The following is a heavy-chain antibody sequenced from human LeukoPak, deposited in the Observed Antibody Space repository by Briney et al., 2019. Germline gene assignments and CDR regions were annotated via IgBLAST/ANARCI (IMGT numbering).Heavy chain of an antibody. CDR3: ARAEGADIAAAAYFDY. Sequence: SVKVSCKASGGTFSSYAISWVRQAPGQGLEWMGGIIPIFGTANYAQKFQGRVTITADESTSTAYMEMSSLRSEDTAVYYCARAEGADIAAAAYFDYWGQGTLVTVSS. J-gene: IGHJ4*02. D-gene: IGHD6-13*01. CDR2: IIPIFGTA. V-gene: IGHV1-69*13. CDR1: GGTFSSYA.